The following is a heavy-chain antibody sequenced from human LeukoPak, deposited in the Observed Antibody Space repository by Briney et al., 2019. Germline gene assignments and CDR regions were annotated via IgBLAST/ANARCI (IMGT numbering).Heavy chain of an antibody. CDR3: ARFDVWNSHFDY. CDR1: GFTFSDYY. Sequence: GSLRLSCAASGFTFSDYYMSWIRQPAGKGLEWIGRIYTSGSTNYNPSLKSRVTMSVDTSKNQFSLKLSSVTAADTAVYYCARFDVWNSHFDYWGQGTLVTVSS. J-gene: IGHJ4*02. V-gene: IGHV4-4*07. CDR2: IYTSGST. D-gene: IGHD1-7*01.